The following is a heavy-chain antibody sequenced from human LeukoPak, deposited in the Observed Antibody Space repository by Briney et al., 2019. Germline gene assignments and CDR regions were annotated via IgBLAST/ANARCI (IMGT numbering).Heavy chain of an antibody. CDR3: ARKAPEGAFDY. CDR1: GGSISNYY. V-gene: IGHV4-59*08. J-gene: IGHJ4*02. CDR2: IYYSGSA. Sequence: SETLSLTCTVSGGSISNYYWSWIRQPPGRGLECSGYIYYSGSADYNPSLKNRVSISVDTSKNQFSLKLSSVTATDTAVYHCARKAPEGAFDYWGQGTLVTVSS.